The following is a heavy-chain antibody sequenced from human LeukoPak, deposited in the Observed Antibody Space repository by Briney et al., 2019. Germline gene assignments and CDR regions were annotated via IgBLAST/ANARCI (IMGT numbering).Heavy chain of an antibody. CDR3: AGTASYFRY. CDR2: TYYRSKWYN. V-gene: IGHV6-1*01. Sequence: SQTLSLTCALSGDSVSSNSVTWNWIGQSPSRGLEWLGRTYYRSKWYNDYAVSVKSRITINPDTSKNQFSLQLNSVTPEDTAVYYCAGTASYFRYWDQGTLVTVSS. D-gene: IGHD1-26*01. J-gene: IGHJ4*02. CDR1: GDSVSSNSVT.